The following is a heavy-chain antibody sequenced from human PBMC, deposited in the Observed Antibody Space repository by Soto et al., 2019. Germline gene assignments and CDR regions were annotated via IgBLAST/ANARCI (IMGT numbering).Heavy chain of an antibody. D-gene: IGHD6-25*01. CDR1: GFTFSSYG. V-gene: IGHV3-30*18. Sequence: QVQLVESGRGVVQPGRSLRLSCAASGFTFSSYGMHWVRQAPGKGLEWVAVISYDGSNKYYADSVKGRFTISRDNSKNSVYLHMNSLRAEDTAVYYCAKVFLPGSSGSVDFDYSGQGTMFTVSS. CDR3: AKVFLPGSSGSVDFDY. J-gene: IGHJ4*02. CDR2: ISYDGSNK.